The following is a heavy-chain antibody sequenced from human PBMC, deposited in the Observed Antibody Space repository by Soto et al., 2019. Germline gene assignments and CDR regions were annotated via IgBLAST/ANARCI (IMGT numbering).Heavy chain of an antibody. CDR1: GFPFSSYS. D-gene: IGHD2-2*01. V-gene: IGHV3-21*01. CDR3: ARPVVPAALYYYMDV. J-gene: IGHJ6*03. CDR2: ISSSSSYI. Sequence: PGGSLRLSCTSSGFPFSSYSMNWVRQAPGKGLEWVSSISSSSSYIYYADSVKGRFTISRDNAKSSLYLQMNSLRAEDTAVYYCARPVVPAALYYYMDVWGKGTTVTVSS.